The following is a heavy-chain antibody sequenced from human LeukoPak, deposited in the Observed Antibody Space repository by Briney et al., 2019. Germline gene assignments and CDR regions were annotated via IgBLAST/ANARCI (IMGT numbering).Heavy chain of an antibody. J-gene: IGHJ3*02. D-gene: IGHD2-2*01. V-gene: IGHV4-30-2*01. Sequence: PSETLSLTCAVSGGSLSSGGSSWSWIRQPPGRGLEWIGYIYHSGSTYYNPSLKSRVTISVDRSKNQFSLKLSSVTAADTAVYYCARGVRVPAANAFDIWGQGTMVTVSS. CDR1: GGSLSSGGSS. CDR3: ARGVRVPAANAFDI. CDR2: IYHSGST.